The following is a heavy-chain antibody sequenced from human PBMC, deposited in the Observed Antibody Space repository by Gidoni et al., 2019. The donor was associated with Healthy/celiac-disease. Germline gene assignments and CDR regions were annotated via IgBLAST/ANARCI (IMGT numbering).Heavy chain of an antibody. CDR3: TREGEYYDSSGWEYYFDY. V-gene: IGHV3-49*03. D-gene: IGHD3-22*01. CDR1: GFTFGDYA. Sequence: EVQLVESGGGLVQPGRSLRLSCTASGFTFGDYAMSWFRQAPGKGLEWVGFIRSKAYGGTTEYAASVKGRFTISRDDSKSIAYLQMNSLKTEDTAVYYCTREGEYYDSSGWEYYFDYWGQGTLVTVSS. CDR2: IRSKAYGGTT. J-gene: IGHJ4*02.